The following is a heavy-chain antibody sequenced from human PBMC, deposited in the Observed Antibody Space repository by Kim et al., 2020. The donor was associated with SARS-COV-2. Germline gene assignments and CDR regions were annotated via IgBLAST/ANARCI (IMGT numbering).Heavy chain of an antibody. CDR1: GDSISSGHYY. J-gene: IGHJ3*01. D-gene: IGHD5-12*01. CDR3: ARLPRGAFDV. CDR2: FYYSGTS. V-gene: IGHV4-39*01. Sequence: SETLSLTCTVSGDSISSGHYYWAWLRQPPGKGLEWIGKFYYSGTSYDHPSLQSRVTISVDTSKNQFSLKLSSVTAADTAVYYCARLPRGAFDVWGQGTLVTVSS.